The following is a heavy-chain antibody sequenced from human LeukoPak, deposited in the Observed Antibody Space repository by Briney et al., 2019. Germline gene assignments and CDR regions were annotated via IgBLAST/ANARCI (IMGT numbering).Heavy chain of an antibody. D-gene: IGHD3-16*01. CDR2: IYYSGST. J-gene: IGHJ5*02. Sequence: PSETLSLTCTVSGGSISSGDYYWSWIRQPPGKGLEWIGYIYYSGSTYYNPSLKSRVTISVDTSKNQFSLKLSSVTAADTAVYYCARAHRPMITFGGVKWFDPWGQGTLVTVSS. CDR1: GGSISSGDYY. V-gene: IGHV4-30-4*08. CDR3: ARAHRPMITFGGVKWFDP.